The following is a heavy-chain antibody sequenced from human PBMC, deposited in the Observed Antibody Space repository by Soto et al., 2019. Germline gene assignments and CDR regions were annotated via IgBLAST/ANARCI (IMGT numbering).Heavy chain of an antibody. Sequence: QVQLVQSGAEVKKPGASVKVSCKASGYTFTSYAMYWVRQAPGQRLEWMGWINAGNGNTKYSQKLQGRVTITRDTXXSXAXXELSSLRSEDTAVYYCATSVLIAVAGPYYYYGMDVWGQGTTVTVSS. CDR1: GYTFTSYA. J-gene: IGHJ6*02. CDR2: INAGNGNT. V-gene: IGHV1-3*01. D-gene: IGHD6-19*01. CDR3: ATSVLIAVAGPYYYYGMDV.